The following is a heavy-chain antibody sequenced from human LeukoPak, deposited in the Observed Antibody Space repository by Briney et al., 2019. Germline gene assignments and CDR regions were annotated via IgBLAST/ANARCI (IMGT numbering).Heavy chain of an antibody. CDR2: INSDGSST. J-gene: IGHJ5*02. CDR1: GFTFSSYW. CDR3: ARGVSPPYCSGGSCYSGWFDP. Sequence: PGGSLRLSCAASGFTFSSYWMHWVRQAPGKGLVWVSRINSDGSSTTYADSVKGRFTISRDNAKNTLYLQMNSLRAEDKAVYYCARGVSPPYCSGGSCYSGWFDPWGQGTLVTVSS. D-gene: IGHD2-15*01. V-gene: IGHV3-74*01.